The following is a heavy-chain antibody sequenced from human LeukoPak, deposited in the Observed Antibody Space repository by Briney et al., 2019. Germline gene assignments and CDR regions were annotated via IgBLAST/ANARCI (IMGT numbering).Heavy chain of an antibody. Sequence: SETLSLTCIVSGGSISTSAYYWGWIRQPPGEGLQWIGSIYYSGNTYYNSSLKSRVTISVDTSTSQFSLRLSSVTAADTAVYYCATYGSGSYRFDPWGQGTLVTVSS. CDR2: IYYSGNT. V-gene: IGHV4-39*01. CDR3: ATYGSGSYRFDP. D-gene: IGHD3-10*01. CDR1: GGSISTSAYY. J-gene: IGHJ5*02.